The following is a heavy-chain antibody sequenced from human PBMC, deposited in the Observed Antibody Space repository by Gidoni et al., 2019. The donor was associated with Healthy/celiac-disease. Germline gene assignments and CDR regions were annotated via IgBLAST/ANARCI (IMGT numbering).Heavy chain of an antibody. J-gene: IGHJ3*02. V-gene: IGHV3-15*07. CDR3: TSSSGDGYSLDAFDI. CDR1: GFTFSNAW. D-gene: IGHD2-15*01. CDR2: IKTKTDGGTT. Sequence: ASGFTFSNAWMNWVRQAPGKGLEWVGRIKTKTDGGTTDYAAPVKGRFTISKDDSKNTLYLQMNSLKTEDTAVYYCTSSSGDGYSLDAFDIWGQGTMVTVSS.